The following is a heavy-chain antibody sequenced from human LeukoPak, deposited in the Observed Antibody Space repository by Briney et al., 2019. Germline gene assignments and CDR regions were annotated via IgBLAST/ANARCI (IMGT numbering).Heavy chain of an antibody. J-gene: IGHJ5*02. Sequence: RASVKVSCKASGGTFRSYAMSWVRQAPGQGLEWLGGVISIAPTANYAQKFQDRVTMNMDEYTTTAFMELRSLRSDDTAVYYCARGRVSGTTLVTWFDTWGQGTLVTISS. CDR2: VISIAPTA. V-gene: IGHV1-69*05. CDR1: GGTFRSYA. D-gene: IGHD5-18*01. CDR3: ARGRVSGTTLVTWFDT.